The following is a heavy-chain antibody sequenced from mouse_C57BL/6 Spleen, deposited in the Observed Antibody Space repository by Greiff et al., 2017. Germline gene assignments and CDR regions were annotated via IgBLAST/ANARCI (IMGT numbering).Heavy chain of an antibody. J-gene: IGHJ4*01. CDR2: IWSGGST. CDR3: ARNDYHDAMDH. Sequence: QVQLKQSVPGLVQPSQSLSITCTVSGFSLTSSGVPWVRQSPGKGLEWLGVIWSGGSTDYNAAFISRLSISKDNSKSQVFLKMNSLQADDTAIYYCARNDYHDAMDHWGQGTSGTVSS. CDR1: GFSLTSSG. V-gene: IGHV2-2*01. D-gene: IGHD2-4*01.